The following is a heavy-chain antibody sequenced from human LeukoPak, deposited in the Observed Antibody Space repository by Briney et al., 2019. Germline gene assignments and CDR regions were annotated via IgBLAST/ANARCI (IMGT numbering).Heavy chain of an antibody. CDR2: INHSGST. V-gene: IGHV4-34*01. D-gene: IGHD6-13*01. Sequence: SETLSLTCAVYGGSFSGYYWSWIRQPPGKGLEWIGEINHSGSTNYNPSLKSRVTISLDPSKSTFSLKLNSVTVADTAVYYCARGSFLYSRSPDYWGQGTLVTASS. J-gene: IGHJ4*02. CDR1: GGSFSGYY. CDR3: ARGSFLYSRSPDY.